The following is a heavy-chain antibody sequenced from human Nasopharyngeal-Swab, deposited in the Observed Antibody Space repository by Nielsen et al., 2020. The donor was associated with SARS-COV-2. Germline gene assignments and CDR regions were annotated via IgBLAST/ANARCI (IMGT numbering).Heavy chain of an antibody. CDR2: TSYQGSNT. D-gene: IGHD6-13*01. V-gene: IGHV3-30*03. CDR1: GFTFSRYG. Sequence: GGSLRLSCAASGFTFSRYGMHWVRQAPGKGLEWVAITSYQGSNTYYADSVKGRFTISRDNAKNSLYLQMNSLRAEDTAVYYCASLSSSSWFFDYWGQGTLVTVSS. J-gene: IGHJ4*02. CDR3: ASLSSSSWFFDY.